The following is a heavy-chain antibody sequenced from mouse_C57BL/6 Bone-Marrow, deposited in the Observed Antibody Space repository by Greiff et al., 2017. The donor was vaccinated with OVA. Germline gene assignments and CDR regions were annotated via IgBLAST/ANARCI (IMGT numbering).Heavy chain of an antibody. CDR2: IYPGNSDT. J-gene: IGHJ2*01. CDR3: TGSWGGDFDY. CDR1: GYTFTSYW. Sequence: VHVKQSGTVLARPGASVKMSCKTSGYTFTSYWMHWVKQRPGQGLEWIGAIYPGNSDTSYNQKFKGKAKLTAVTSASTAYMELSSLTNEDSAVYYSTGSWGGDFDYWGQGTTLTVSS. V-gene: IGHV1-5*01.